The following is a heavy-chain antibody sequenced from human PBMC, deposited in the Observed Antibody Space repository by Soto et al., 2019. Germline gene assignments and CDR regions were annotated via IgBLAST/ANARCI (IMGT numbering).Heavy chain of an antibody. D-gene: IGHD4-17*01. CDR1: GYTFTSYG. V-gene: IGHV1-18*01. CDR3: ARGGFTGTTTGGGDYYYYGMDV. Sequence: QVQLVQSGAEVKKPGASVKVSCKASGYTFTSYGISWVRQAPGQGLEWMGWISAYNGNTNYAQKLQGRVTMTTDTPPGQANVELGGLRSDDRAVYYCARGGFTGTTTGGGDYYYYGMDVWGQGTTVTVSS. J-gene: IGHJ6*02. CDR2: ISAYNGNT.